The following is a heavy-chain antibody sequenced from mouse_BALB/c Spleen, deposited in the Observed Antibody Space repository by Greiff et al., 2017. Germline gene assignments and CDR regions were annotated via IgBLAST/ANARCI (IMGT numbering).Heavy chain of an antibody. J-gene: IGHJ4*01. Sequence: EVQLVESGGGLVQPGGSRKLSCAASGFTFSSFGMHWVRQAPEKGLEWVAYISSGSSTIYYADTVKGRFTISRDNPKNTLFLQMTSLRSEDTAMYYCARSSSHYGSIAMDYWGQGTSVTVSS. CDR2: ISSGSSTI. CDR3: ARSSSHYGSIAMDY. V-gene: IGHV5-17*02. CDR1: GFTFSSFG. D-gene: IGHD1-1*01.